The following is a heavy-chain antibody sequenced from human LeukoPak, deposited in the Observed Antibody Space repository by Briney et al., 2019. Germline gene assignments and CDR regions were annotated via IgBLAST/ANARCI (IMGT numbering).Heavy chain of an antibody. J-gene: IGHJ4*02. D-gene: IGHD2-21*01. CDR2: ISHDGSNK. Sequence: GGSLRLSCAASGFTFSSYAMHWVRQAPGKGLEWVAVISHDGSNKYYADSVKGRFTISRDNSKNTLYLQMTSLRAEDTAVYYCARGPYGYVDYWGQGTLVTVSS. CDR1: GFTFSSYA. V-gene: IGHV3-30-3*01. CDR3: ARGPYGYVDY.